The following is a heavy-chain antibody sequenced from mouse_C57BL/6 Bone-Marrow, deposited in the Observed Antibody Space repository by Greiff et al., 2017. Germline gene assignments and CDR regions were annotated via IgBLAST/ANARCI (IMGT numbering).Heavy chain of an antibody. D-gene: IGHD1-1*01. Sequence: EVQLQQSGPGLVKPSQSLSLTCSVTGYSITSGYYWNWIRQFPGNKLEWMGYISYDGSNNYNPSLKNRISITRDTSKNQFFLKLNSVTTEDTATYYCARAPSTTVVASYYFDYWGQGTTLTVSS. CDR2: ISYDGSN. CDR3: ARAPSTTVVASYYFDY. J-gene: IGHJ2*01. CDR1: GYSITSGYY. V-gene: IGHV3-6*01.